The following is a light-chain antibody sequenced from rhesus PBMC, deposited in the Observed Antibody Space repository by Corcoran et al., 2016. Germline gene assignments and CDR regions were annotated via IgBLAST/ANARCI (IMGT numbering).Light chain of an antibody. V-gene: IGKV2-58*01. CDR2: KVS. J-gene: IGKJ3*01. CDR3: MEGTHHPFT. CDR1: QSIRYSNGNTY. Sequence: DVAMIQSPLSLPVTLGQPASISCRSSQSIRYSNGNTYLSWFQQMPGQSPRRLIYKVSNWDSGVPDRFSGSVAGTNCTPKISRVEADDVGVDFCMEGTHHPFTFGPGTKLVIK.